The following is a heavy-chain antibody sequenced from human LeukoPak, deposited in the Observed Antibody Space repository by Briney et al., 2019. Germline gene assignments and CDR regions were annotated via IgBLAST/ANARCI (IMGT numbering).Heavy chain of an antibody. J-gene: IGHJ4*02. CDR2: IIPIFGTA. CDR1: GGTFSSYA. CDR3: ARATYYYDSSGYRRPTHFDY. D-gene: IGHD3-22*01. V-gene: IGHV1-69*06. Sequence: GASVKVSCKASGGTFSSYAISWVRQAPGQGLEWMGGIIPIFGTANYAQKFQGRVTITADKSTSTAYMELSSLRSEDTAVYYCARATYYYDSSGYRRPTHFDYWGQGTLVTVSS.